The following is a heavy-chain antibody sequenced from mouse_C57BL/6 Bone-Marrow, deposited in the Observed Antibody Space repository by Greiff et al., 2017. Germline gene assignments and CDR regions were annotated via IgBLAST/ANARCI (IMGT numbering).Heavy chain of an antibody. D-gene: IGHD4-1*01. CDR1: GFSFNTYA. CDR2: IRSKSNNYAT. J-gene: IGHJ2*01. V-gene: IGHV10-1*01. Sequence: EVKLMESGGGLVQPKGSLKLSCAASGFSFNTYAMNWVRQAPGKGLEWVARIRSKSNNYATYYADSVKDRLTISSDDSESILYLQMNNLKTEDTAMYYCASNWDFDYWGQGTTLTVSS. CDR3: ASNWDFDY.